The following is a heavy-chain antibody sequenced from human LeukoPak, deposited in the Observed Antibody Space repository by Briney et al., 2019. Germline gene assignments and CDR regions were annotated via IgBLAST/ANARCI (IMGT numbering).Heavy chain of an antibody. J-gene: IGHJ5*02. Sequence: SVKVSCKASGGTFSSYAISWVRQAPGQGLEWMGGIIPIFGTANYAQKFQGRVTITTDESTSTAYMELSSLRSEDTAVYYCARASLRFLEWSCNWFDTWGQGTLVTLSS. CDR3: ARASLRFLEWSCNWFDT. CDR1: GGTFSSYA. V-gene: IGHV1-69*05. CDR2: IIPIFGTA. D-gene: IGHD3-3*01.